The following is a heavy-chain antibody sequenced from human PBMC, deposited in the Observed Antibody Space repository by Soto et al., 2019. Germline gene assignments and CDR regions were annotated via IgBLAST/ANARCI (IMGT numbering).Heavy chain of an antibody. V-gene: IGHV3-13*05. CDR1: GFTFSSYD. CDR3: ARGPMVRGVISHFDY. D-gene: IGHD3-10*01. CDR2: IGTAGDP. J-gene: IGHJ4*02. Sequence: PGGSLRLSCAASGFTFSSYDMHWVRQATGKGLEWVSAIGTAGDPYYPGSVKGRFTISRENAKNSLYLQMNSLRAGDTAVYYCARGPMVRGVISHFDYWGQGTLVTVSS.